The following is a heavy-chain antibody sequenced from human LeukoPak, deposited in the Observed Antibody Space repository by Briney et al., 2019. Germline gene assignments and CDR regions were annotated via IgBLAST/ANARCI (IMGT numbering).Heavy chain of an antibody. Sequence: GGSLRLSCAASGFTVSSIYMSWVRQAPGKGLEWVSVIYSGGNTYYADSVKGRFTISRDNSKNTLYLQMNSLRAEDTAVYYCARGEVAGTWFDPWGQGTLVTVSS. V-gene: IGHV3-53*01. J-gene: IGHJ5*02. CDR1: GFTVSSIY. CDR3: ARGEVAGTWFDP. CDR2: IYSGGNT. D-gene: IGHD6-19*01.